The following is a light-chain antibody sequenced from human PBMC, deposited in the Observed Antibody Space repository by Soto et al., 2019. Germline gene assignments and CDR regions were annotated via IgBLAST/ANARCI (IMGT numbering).Light chain of an antibody. CDR3: QQRYDWPPIT. Sequence: EIVLTQSPATLSLSPGERATLSCRASQSVRSYLAWYQQKPGQAPRLPIYDASNRATGIPARFSGSGSGTDFTLTISSLEPEDFAVYYCQQRYDWPPITFGQGTRLEIK. CDR1: QSVRSY. V-gene: IGKV3-11*01. CDR2: DAS. J-gene: IGKJ5*01.